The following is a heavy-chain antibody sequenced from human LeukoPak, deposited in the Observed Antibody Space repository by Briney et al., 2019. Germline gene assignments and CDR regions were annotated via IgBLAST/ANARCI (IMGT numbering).Heavy chain of an antibody. CDR2: IYYNGST. J-gene: IGHJ6*04. V-gene: IGHV4-59*01. D-gene: IGHD2-2*01. CDR3: ARGHQMLTYYYSYDMDV. CDR1: GGSISSYY. Sequence: SETLSLTCTVSGGSISSYYWSWSRQPPGKGLEWIGYIYYNGSTNYNPSLKSRVTISVDTSKNQFSLKLSSVTAADTAVYYSARGHQMLTYYYSYDMDVWGRGTTVTVSS.